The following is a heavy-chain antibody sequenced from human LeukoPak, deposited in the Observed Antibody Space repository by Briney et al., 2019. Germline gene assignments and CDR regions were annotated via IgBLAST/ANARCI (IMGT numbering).Heavy chain of an antibody. D-gene: IGHD3-22*01. J-gene: IGHJ4*02. CDR1: GFIFEDYT. CDR3: AKDLTYESSGSVIDN. Sequence: GGSLRLSRAASGFIFEDYTMHWVGQVPGKTLEWVSLVNWHGTTYYADSLKGRFTISRDNSKNSLYLQMDSLRTEDTAFYYCAKDLTYESSGSVIDNWGLGTLVTVSS. CDR2: VNWHGTT. V-gene: IGHV3-43*01.